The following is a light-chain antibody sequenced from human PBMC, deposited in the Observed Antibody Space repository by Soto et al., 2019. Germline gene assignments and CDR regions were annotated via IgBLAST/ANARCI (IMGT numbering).Light chain of an antibody. CDR3: QKYNNAPLT. CDR2: AAS. CDR1: QGISKY. V-gene: IGKV1-27*01. Sequence: DIQMTQSPSSLSASVGDRVTITCRASQGISKYLAWYQQKPGKVPKVLIYAASTLQSGVPSRFSGSGSGTDFTLTISSLQPEDVATYYCQKYNNAPLTFGGGTKVEIK. J-gene: IGKJ4*01.